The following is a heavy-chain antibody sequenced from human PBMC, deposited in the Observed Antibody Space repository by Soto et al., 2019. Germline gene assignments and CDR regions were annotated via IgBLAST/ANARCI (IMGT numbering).Heavy chain of an antibody. CDR1: GGSILNGGHY. CDR3: ARGSFSSSSSWFDP. Sequence: SETLSLTCTVSGGSILNGGHYWTWIRQHPGKGLEWIGYIYYSGRTYYNPSLHSRVSIAVDTTENQFSLKLTSVTAADTSVYYCARGSFSSSSSWFDPWGRGTLVTV. D-gene: IGHD6-6*01. CDR2: IYYSGRT. V-gene: IGHV4-31*03. J-gene: IGHJ5*02.